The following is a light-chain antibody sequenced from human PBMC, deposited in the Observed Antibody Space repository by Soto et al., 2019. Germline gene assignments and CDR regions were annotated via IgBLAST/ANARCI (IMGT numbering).Light chain of an antibody. V-gene: IGLV2-8*01. J-gene: IGLJ1*01. Sequence: QSVLTQPPSASGSPGQSVTIPCTGTSSDVGGYDHVSWYQQHPGKAPKLMIYELTKRPAGVPDRFSGSKSGNTASLTVSGLQAEDEADYFCSSDAGNHNYVFGTGTQVTVL. CDR2: ELT. CDR3: SSDAGNHNYV. CDR1: SSDVGGYDH.